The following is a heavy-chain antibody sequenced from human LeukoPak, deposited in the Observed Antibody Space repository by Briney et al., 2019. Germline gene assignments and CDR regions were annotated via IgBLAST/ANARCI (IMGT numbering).Heavy chain of an antibody. J-gene: IGHJ4*02. V-gene: IGHV1-3*01. CDR2: INAGNGNT. CDR1: GYTFTSYG. D-gene: IGHD3-10*01. CDR3: ARTKTWDGSGSYSPYYFDY. Sequence: GASVKVSCKASGYTFTSYGISWVRQAPGQRLEWMGWINAGNGNTKYSQKFQGRVTITRDTSASTAYMELSSLRSEDTAVYYCARTKTWDGSGSYSPYYFDYWGQGTLVTVSS.